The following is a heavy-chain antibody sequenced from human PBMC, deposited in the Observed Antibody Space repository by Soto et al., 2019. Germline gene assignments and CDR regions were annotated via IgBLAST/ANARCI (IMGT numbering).Heavy chain of an antibody. Sequence: QVQLQESGPGLVKPSGTLSLTCAVSGGSISSSNWWSWVRQPPGKGLEWIGEIYHSGSTNYNPSLKSRVTISVDKSKNQFSLKLRSVTAADTAVYYCARVAAYDPPRPRNSDPFDYWGQGTLVTVSS. CDR2: IYHSGST. CDR3: ARVAAYDPPRPRNSDPFDY. J-gene: IGHJ4*02. D-gene: IGHD3-3*01. CDR1: GGSISSSNW. V-gene: IGHV4-4*02.